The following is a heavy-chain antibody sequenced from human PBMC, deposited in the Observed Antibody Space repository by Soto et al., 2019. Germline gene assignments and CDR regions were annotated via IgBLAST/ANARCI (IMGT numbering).Heavy chain of an antibody. J-gene: IGHJ3*02. V-gene: IGHV1-8*01. D-gene: IGHD2-15*01. CDR3: ARSASDIVVVVAANRDDAFDI. CDR2: MNPNSGNT. CDR1: RYTFTSYD. Sequence: ASVKVSCKASRYTFTSYDINWVRQATGQGLERMGWMNPNSGNTGYAQKFQGRVTMTRNTSISTAYMELSSLRSEDTAVYYCARSASDIVVVVAANRDDAFDIWGQGTMVTVSS.